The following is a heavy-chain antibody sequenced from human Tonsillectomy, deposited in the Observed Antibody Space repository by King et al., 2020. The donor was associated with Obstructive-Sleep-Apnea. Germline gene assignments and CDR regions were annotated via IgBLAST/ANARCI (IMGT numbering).Heavy chain of an antibody. CDR1: GFTFSTYA. CDR3: ATSMVRGVRAYYFDY. V-gene: IGHV3-30*04. CDR2: ISYDGSNK. D-gene: IGHD3-10*01. J-gene: IGHJ4*02. Sequence: VQLVESGGGVVQPGRSLRLSCAASGFTFSTYAMHWVRQAPGKGLEWVAVISYDGSNKYYADSVKGRFTISRDNSKNTLYLQMNSLRAEETAVYYCATSMVRGVRAYYFDYWGQGTLVTVSS.